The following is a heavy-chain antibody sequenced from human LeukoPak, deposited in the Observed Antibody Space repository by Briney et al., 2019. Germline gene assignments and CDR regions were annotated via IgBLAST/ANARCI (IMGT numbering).Heavy chain of an antibody. CDR1: GYTFTSYY. D-gene: IGHD1-26*01. Sequence: ASVKVSCKASGYTFTSYYMHWVRQAPGQGLEWMGIINPSGGSTSYAQKFQGRVTMTRDTSTSTAYMELSSLRSEDTAVYYCARDSSSHHHNSGAFDIWGQGTMVTVSS. CDR3: ARDSSSHHHNSGAFDI. V-gene: IGHV1-46*01. J-gene: IGHJ3*02. CDR2: INPSGGST.